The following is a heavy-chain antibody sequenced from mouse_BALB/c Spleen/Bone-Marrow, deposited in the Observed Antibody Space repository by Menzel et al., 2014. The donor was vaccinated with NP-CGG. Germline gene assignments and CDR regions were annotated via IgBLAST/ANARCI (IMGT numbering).Heavy chain of an antibody. CDR3: ARLDVGGY. CDR1: GFTFSSFG. J-gene: IGHJ2*01. V-gene: IGHV5-17*02. Sequence: EVHLVESGGGLVQPGGSRKLSCAASGFTFSSFGMHWARQAPEKGLEWVAYISDGSSTIYYAGTVKGRFTIFRDNPKNTLFLQMTSLRSEDTAMYYCARLDVGGYWGQGTTLTVSS. CDR2: ISDGSSTI.